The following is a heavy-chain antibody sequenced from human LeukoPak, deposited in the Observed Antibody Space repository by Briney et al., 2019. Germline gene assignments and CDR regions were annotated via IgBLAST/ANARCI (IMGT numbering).Heavy chain of an antibody. CDR2: ISGSGGST. J-gene: IGHJ4*02. CDR1: GFTFSSYA. D-gene: IGHD5-12*01. Sequence: GGSLRLSCAASGFTFSSYAMSWVRQAPGKGLEWVSAISGSGGSTYYADSVKGRFTISRGNSKNTLYLQMNSLRAEDTAVYYCAKDANSYSGYDFYFDYWGQGTLVTVSS. CDR3: AKDANSYSGYDFYFDY. V-gene: IGHV3-23*01.